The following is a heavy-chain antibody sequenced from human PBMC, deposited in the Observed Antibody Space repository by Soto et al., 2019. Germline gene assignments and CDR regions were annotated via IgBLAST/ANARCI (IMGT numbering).Heavy chain of an antibody. J-gene: IGHJ4*02. CDR2: ISAYNGNT. Sequence: ASVKVSCKASGYTFTSYGISWVRQAPGQGLEWMGWISAYNGNTNYAQKLQGRVTMTTDTSTSTAYMELRSLRSDDTAVYYCARSRFGGEVAGSECDYWGQGTLVTVSS. CDR3: ARSRFGGEVAGSECDY. V-gene: IGHV1-18*01. CDR1: GYTFTSYG. D-gene: IGHD6-19*01.